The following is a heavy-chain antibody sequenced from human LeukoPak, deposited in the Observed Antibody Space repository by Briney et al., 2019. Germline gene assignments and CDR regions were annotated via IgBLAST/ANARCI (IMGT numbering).Heavy chain of an antibody. D-gene: IGHD3-10*01. V-gene: IGHV5-51*01. CDR3: VRSGSPPTYFDS. J-gene: IGHJ4*02. CDR2: IYPGDSDT. Sequence: GESLKISCKVSGYSFTKYWIGWVRQMPGKGLEWMGNIYPGDSDTTYSPSFQGQVTISADTSINTAYLQWSSPKASDSAMYYCVRSGSPPTYFDSWGQGSLVTVSS. CDR1: GYSFTKYW.